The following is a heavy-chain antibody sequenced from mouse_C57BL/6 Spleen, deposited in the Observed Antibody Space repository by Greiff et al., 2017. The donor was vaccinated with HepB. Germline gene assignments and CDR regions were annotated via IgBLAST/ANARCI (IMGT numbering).Heavy chain of an antibody. CDR2: IYPGDGDT. CDR3: ASRDYGSRYFDV. D-gene: IGHD1-1*01. J-gene: IGHJ1*03. Sequence: QVQLQQSGAELVKPGASVKISCKASGYAFSSYWMNWVKQRPGKGLEWIGQIYPGDGDTNYNGKFKGKATLTADKSSSTAYMQLSSLTSEDSAVYFCASRDYGSRYFDVWGTGTTVTVSS. V-gene: IGHV1-80*01. CDR1: GYAFSSYW.